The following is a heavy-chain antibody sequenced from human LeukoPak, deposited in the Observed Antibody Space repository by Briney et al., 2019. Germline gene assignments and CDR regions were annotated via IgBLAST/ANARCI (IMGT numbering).Heavy chain of an antibody. V-gene: IGHV3-30*18. CDR1: GFTFSSYW. J-gene: IGHJ4*02. CDR3: ANGVGALDY. CDR2: ISYDGSNK. D-gene: IGHD1-26*01. Sequence: PGGSLRLSCAASGFTFSSYWMSWVRQAPGKGLEWVAVISYDGSNKYYADSVKGRFTISRDNSKNTLYLQMNSLRVEDTAVYYCANGVGALDYWGQGTLVTVSS.